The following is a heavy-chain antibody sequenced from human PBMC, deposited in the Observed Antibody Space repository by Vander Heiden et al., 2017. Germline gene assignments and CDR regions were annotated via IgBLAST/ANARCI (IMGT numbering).Heavy chain of an antibody. J-gene: IGHJ4*02. CDR2: INHSGST. V-gene: IGHV4-34*01. CDR3: ASLGGATPLDY. D-gene: IGHD1-26*01. CDR1: GGSFSGYY. Sequence: QVQLQQWGAGLLKPSETLSLTCAVYGGSFSGYYRSWIRQPPGKGLEWIGEINHSGSTNYNPSLKSRVTISVDTSKNQFSLRLSSVTAADTAVYYCASLGGATPLDYWGQGTLVTVSS.